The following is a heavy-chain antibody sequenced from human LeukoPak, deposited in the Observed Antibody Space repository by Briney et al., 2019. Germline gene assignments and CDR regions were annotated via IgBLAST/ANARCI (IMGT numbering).Heavy chain of an antibody. CDR2: FDPEDGET. CDR1: GYTLTELS. J-gene: IGHJ4*02. D-gene: IGHD3-22*01. V-gene: IGHV1-24*01. Sequence: GASVKVSCKVSGYTLTELSMHWVRQAPGKGLEWMGGFDPEDGETIYAQKFQGRVTMTEDTSTDTAYMELSSLRSEDTAVYYCATLYYYDGSGYYHGDYWGQGTLVTVSS. CDR3: ATLYYYDGSGYYHGDY.